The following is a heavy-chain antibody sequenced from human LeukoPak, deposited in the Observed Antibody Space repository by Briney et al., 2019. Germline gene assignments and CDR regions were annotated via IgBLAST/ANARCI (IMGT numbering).Heavy chain of an antibody. D-gene: IGHD3-22*01. Sequence: SETLSLTCTVSGGSTSSYYWSWIRQPPGKGLEWIGYIYYSGSTNYNPSLKSRVTISVDTPKNQFSLKLSSVTAADTAVYHCARNFHYDTSGFDAFDIWGQGTMVTVSS. CDR3: ARNFHYDTSGFDAFDI. CDR2: IYYSGST. V-gene: IGHV4-59*01. J-gene: IGHJ3*02. CDR1: GGSTSSYY.